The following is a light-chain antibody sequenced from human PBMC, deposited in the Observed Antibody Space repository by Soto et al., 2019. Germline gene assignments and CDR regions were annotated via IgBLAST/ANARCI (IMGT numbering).Light chain of an antibody. CDR2: SAS. V-gene: IGKV3-15*01. CDR1: QSIGSN. J-gene: IGKJ1*01. Sequence: EIVMTQSPATLSVSPGERATLSCRASQSIGSNLAWYQQKPGQAPRLLIYSASLRATAFPARFSGSGSGKEFTLTIIGLQAADFAVYFCQQYNNGPPWTFGHGTKVEIK. CDR3: QQYNNGPPWT.